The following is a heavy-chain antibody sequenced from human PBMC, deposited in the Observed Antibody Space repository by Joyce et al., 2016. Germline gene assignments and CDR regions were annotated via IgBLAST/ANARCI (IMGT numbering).Heavy chain of an antibody. CDR1: GCTFSSSS. CDR2: ISGTSYYI. Sequence: QLVESGGGVVKPGGSLRLSCEASGCTFSSSSMSWFRQAPGKGRGWGAAISGTSYYIFHAETVRGRFTVSRDNAKKTLYLQMNSLRAEDSAVFYCARGGISYYYAMDVWGQGTTVTVSS. V-gene: IGHV3-21*01. CDR3: ARGGISYYYAMDV. J-gene: IGHJ6*02. D-gene: IGHD3-16*01.